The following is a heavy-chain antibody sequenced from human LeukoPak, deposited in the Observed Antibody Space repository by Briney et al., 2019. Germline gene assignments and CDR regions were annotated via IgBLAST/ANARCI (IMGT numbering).Heavy chain of an antibody. V-gene: IGHV3-11*04. CDR2: ISSTGKTK. CDR1: GITFSDYY. Sequence: PGGSLRLSCAASGITFSDYYISWTRQVLGKGLEWISYISSTGKTKHYAGSVTGRFTISRDNSKNTLYLQMNSLRAEDTAVYYCAKMWVRGVINYWGQGTLVTVSS. J-gene: IGHJ4*02. CDR3: AKMWVRGVINY. D-gene: IGHD3-10*01.